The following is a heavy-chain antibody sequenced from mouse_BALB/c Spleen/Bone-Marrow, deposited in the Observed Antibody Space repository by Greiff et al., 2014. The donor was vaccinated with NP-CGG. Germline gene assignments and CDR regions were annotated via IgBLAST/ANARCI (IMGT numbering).Heavy chain of an antibody. V-gene: IGHV1-5*01. CDR3: TRYYYRFSAWFAY. Sequence: EVQLQQSGTVLARPGASVEMSCKASGYTFTSYWMHWVKQRPGQGLEWIGAIYPGNSDTSYNQKFKGKAKLTAVTSTSTAYMELSSLTNEDSAVYYCTRYYYRFSAWFAYWGQGTLVTVSA. J-gene: IGHJ3*01. D-gene: IGHD2-14*01. CDR2: IYPGNSDT. CDR1: GYTFTSYW.